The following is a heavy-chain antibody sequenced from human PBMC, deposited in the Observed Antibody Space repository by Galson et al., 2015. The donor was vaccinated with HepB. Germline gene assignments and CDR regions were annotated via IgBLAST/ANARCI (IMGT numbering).Heavy chain of an antibody. Sequence: SLRLSCAASGFTFSSYGMHWVRQAPGKGLEWVAVISYDGSNKYYADSVKGRFTISRDNSKNTLYLQMNSLRAEDTAVYYCAKDLYLGHIVVVTATNFDYWGQGTLVTVSS. CDR1: GFTFSSYG. CDR3: AKDLYLGHIVVVTATNFDY. D-gene: IGHD2-21*02. J-gene: IGHJ4*02. CDR2: ISYDGSNK. V-gene: IGHV3-30*18.